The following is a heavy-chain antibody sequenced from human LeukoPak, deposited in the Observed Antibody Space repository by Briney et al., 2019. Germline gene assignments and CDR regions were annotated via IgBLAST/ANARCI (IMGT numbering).Heavy chain of an antibody. Sequence: ASVKVSCKASEYTFTSYYMHWVRQAPGQGLEWMGWINPNSGGTNYAQKFQARVTMTRDTSISTAYMELSRLRSDDTAVYYCASNSLEPYYYYYMDVWGKGTTVTVSS. CDR2: INPNSGGT. CDR3: ASNSLEPYYYYYMDV. J-gene: IGHJ6*03. CDR1: EYTFTSYY. D-gene: IGHD1-1*01. V-gene: IGHV1-2*02.